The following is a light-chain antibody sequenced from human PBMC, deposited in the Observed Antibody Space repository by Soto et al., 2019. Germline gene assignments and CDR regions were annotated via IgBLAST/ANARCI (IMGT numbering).Light chain of an antibody. CDR1: SSNIGSTT. CDR3: AAWDDSLNGVV. Sequence: QSVLTQPPSASGTPGQRVTIACSGSSSNIGSTTVKWYQQLPGTAPNLLIYNNNQRPSGVPDRFSGSNSGTSASLAISGLQSEDEADYYCAAWDDSLNGVVFGGGTKLTVL. CDR2: NNN. V-gene: IGLV1-44*01. J-gene: IGLJ3*02.